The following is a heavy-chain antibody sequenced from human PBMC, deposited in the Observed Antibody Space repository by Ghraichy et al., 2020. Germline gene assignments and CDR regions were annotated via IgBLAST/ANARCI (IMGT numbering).Heavy chain of an antibody. Sequence: ASVKVSCKASGYTFTSYYMHWGRQAPGQGLEWMGIINPSGGSTSYAQKFQGRVTMTRDMSTSTVYMELSSLRSEDTAVYYCARATGVTYYYDTSGMNDAFDIWGQGTMVTVSS. D-gene: IGHD3-22*01. CDR3: ARATGVTYYYDTSGMNDAFDI. CDR2: INPSGGST. J-gene: IGHJ3*02. CDR1: GYTFTSYY. V-gene: IGHV1-46*01.